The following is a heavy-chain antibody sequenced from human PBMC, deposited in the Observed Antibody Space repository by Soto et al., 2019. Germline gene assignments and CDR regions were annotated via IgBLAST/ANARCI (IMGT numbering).Heavy chain of an antibody. Sequence: QVQLVESGGGVVQPGRSLRLSCAASGFTFSSYGMHWVRQAPGQGLEWVAVIWYDGSNKYYADSVKGRFTISRDNSKNTLYLQMNSLRAEDKAVYYCARDGPANGMDVWGQGTTVTVSS. CDR2: IWYDGSNK. CDR1: GFTFSSYG. CDR3: ARDGPANGMDV. V-gene: IGHV3-33*01. J-gene: IGHJ6*02.